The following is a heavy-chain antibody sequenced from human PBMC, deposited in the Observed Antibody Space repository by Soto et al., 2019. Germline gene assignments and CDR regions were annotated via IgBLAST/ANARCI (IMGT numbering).Heavy chain of an antibody. CDR1: GFTFSSYG. D-gene: IGHD2-2*02. CDR2: ISYDGSNK. Sequence: PGGSLRLSCAASGFTFSSYGMHWVRQAPGKGLEWVAVISYDGSNKYYADSVKGRFTISRDNSKNTLYLQMNSLRAEDTAVYYCAKDETRDYQPLLYGHFDYWGQGTLVTVSS. V-gene: IGHV3-30*18. J-gene: IGHJ4*02. CDR3: AKDETRDYQPLLYGHFDY.